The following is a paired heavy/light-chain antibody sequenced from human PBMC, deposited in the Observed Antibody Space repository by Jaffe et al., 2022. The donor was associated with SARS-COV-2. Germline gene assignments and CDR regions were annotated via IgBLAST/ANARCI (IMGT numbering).Light chain of an antibody. CDR1: QSISSY. V-gene: IGKV1-39*01. Sequence: DIQMTQSPSSLSASVGDRVTITCRASQSISSYLNWYQQKPGKAPKLLIYAASSLQSGVPSRFSGSGSGTDFTLTISSLQPEDFATYYCQQSYSTLSFGQGTKLEIK. CDR2: AAS. J-gene: IGKJ2*01. CDR3: QQSYSTLS.
Heavy chain of an antibody. V-gene: IGHV4-61*02. CDR2: IYTSGST. Sequence: QVQLQESGPGLVKPSQTLSLTCTVSGGSISSGSYYWSWIRQPAGKGLEWIGRIYTSGSTNYNPSLKSRVTISVDTSKNQFSLKLSSVTAADTAVYYCARDGADDYVWGSYRYFDYWGQGTLVTVSS. CDR1: GGSISSGSYY. CDR3: ARDGADDYVWGSYRYFDY. D-gene: IGHD3-16*02. J-gene: IGHJ4*02.